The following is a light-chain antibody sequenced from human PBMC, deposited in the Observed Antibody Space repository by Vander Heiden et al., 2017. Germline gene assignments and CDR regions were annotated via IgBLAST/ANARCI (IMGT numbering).Light chain of an antibody. V-gene: IGLV1-47*01. CDR2: RNY. J-gene: IGLJ2*01. CDR1: SSNIGNHY. Sequence: VTISCSGSSSNIGNHYVYWYQQLPGTAPKLLIYRNYQRPSGVPDRFSGSQSGTSASLAISGLRSGDEADYYCAAWDDSLSGLVFGGGTKLTVL. CDR3: AAWDDSLSGLV.